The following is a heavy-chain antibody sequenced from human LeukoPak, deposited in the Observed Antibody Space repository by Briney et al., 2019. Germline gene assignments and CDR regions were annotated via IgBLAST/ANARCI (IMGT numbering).Heavy chain of an antibody. CDR2: ISWNSGSI. CDR1: RFSFDDYA. CDR3: AKDIGRTNGGEKFDP. J-gene: IGHJ5*02. V-gene: IGHV3-9*01. D-gene: IGHD2-8*01. Sequence: GVSLRLSWAASRFSFDDYAMHWVRQAPGKGLGWVSGISWNSGSIGNVESVKGRFTISRDNAKNSLYLQMNSLRGEDTALYYCAKDIGRTNGGEKFDPWGQGTLVTVSS.